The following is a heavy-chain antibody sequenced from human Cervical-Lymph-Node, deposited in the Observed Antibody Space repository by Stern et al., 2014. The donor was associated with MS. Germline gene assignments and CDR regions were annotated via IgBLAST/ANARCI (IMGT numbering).Heavy chain of an antibody. CDR3: ARDCRLRRKGAPDAFDI. J-gene: IGHJ3*02. D-gene: IGHD4-17*01. CDR2: MYTSGST. CDR1: GDSISNGSHY. V-gene: IGHV4-61*02. Sequence: VHLVESGPGLVKASQTLSLTCTVSGDSISNGSHYWSWIRQPAGKGLEWIGRMYTSGSTNYNPSLKSRATLSVDTSKNQFSLKRRLVTAADTAVYYCARDCRLRRKGAPDAFDIWGQGTMVTVSS.